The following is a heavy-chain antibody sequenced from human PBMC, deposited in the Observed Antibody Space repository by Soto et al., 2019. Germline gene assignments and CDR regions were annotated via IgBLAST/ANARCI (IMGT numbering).Heavy chain of an antibody. D-gene: IGHD3-10*01. J-gene: IGHJ6*02. CDR1: GGTFSSYA. V-gene: IGHV1-69*06. CDR2: IIPIFGTA. Sequence: GASVEVSCKASGGTFSSYAISWVRQAPGQGLEWMGGIIPIFGTANYAQKFQGRVTITADKSTSTAYMELSSLRSEDTAVYYCARGGRLALLWFGATNYGMDVWGQGTTVTVSS. CDR3: ARGGRLALLWFGATNYGMDV.